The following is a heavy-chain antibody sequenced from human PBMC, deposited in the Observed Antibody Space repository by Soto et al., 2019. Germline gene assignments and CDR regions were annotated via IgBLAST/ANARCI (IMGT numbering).Heavy chain of an antibody. V-gene: IGHV4-61*01. Sequence: KPSETLSLTCSVSGGSVSSDSSYLSWIRQPPGKGLEWIGYIHDSGSTNYNPSLKSRVSISIETSKNQFSLRLRSVTDADTAVYYCVRTALCWYFDLWGRGTLVTVSS. D-gene: IGHD5-18*01. CDR1: GGSVSSDSSY. J-gene: IGHJ2*01. CDR2: IHDSGST. CDR3: VRTALCWYFDL.